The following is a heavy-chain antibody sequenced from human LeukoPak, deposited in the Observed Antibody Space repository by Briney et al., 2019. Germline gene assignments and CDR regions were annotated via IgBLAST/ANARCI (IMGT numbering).Heavy chain of an antibody. CDR3: ARALYDSSGYYHGVFDY. CDR1: GFTFSSYS. J-gene: IGHJ4*02. V-gene: IGHV3-48*02. CDR2: ISSSSSTI. Sequence: GSLRLSCAASGFTFSSYSMNWVRQAPGKGPEWVSYISSSSSTIYYADSVKGRFTISRDNAKNSLYLQMNSLRDEDTAVYYCARALYDSSGYYHGVFDYWGQGTLVTVSS. D-gene: IGHD3-22*01.